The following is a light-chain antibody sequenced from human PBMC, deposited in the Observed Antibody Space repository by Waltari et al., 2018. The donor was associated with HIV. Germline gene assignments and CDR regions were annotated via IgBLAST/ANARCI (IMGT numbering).Light chain of an antibody. CDR3: AALDDRLSGL. CDR2: RDN. V-gene: IGLV1-47*01. J-gene: IGLJ2*01. CDR1: SSNIGLYH. Sequence: QSVLTQPPSASGTPGQRVTISCSGGSSNIGLYHVYWYQQFPGTAPKLRIYRDNQRHPGAPDRFSGSKSGTSASLVISGLRAEDESDYYCAALDDRLSGLFGGGTKVTVL.